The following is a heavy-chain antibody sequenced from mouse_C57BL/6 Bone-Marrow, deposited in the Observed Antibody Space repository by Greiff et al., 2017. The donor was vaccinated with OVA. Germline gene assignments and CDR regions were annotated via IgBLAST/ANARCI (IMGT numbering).Heavy chain of an antibody. CDR3: ARQPCGGGFAY. V-gene: IGHV5-9*01. CDR1: GFTFSSYT. CDR2: ISGGGGNT. Sequence: EVQLVESGGGLVKPGGSLKLSCAASGFTFSSYTMSWVRQTPEKRLEWVATISGGGGNTYYPDSVKGRCTMSRDNAKNTLYLQMSSLRYEDTALYYCARQPCGGGFAYWGQGTLVTVSA. D-gene: IGHD1-1*02. J-gene: IGHJ3*01.